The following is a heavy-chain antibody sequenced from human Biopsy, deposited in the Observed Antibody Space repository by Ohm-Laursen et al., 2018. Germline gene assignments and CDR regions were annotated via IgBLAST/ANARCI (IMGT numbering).Heavy chain of an antibody. D-gene: IGHD6-19*01. J-gene: IGHJ4*02. CDR3: ARNTGWYGDLYYFDY. V-gene: IGHV1-46*01. Sequence: GASVKVSCKASGCSFTSYYMHWVRQAPGQGLEWMGIINPSGSTTSYPQIFQGRVTMTRDTSKSTVYMELSSLRSADTAVYFCARNTGWYGDLYYFDYWGQGTLVTVSS. CDR2: INPSGSTT. CDR1: GCSFTSYY.